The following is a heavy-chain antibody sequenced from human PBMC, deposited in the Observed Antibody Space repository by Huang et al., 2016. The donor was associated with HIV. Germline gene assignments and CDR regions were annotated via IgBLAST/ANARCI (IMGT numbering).Heavy chain of an antibody. CDR3: ARRYNSGRDY. J-gene: IGHJ4*02. V-gene: IGHV4-34*02. CDR1: GGSFSGYY. CDR2: INHSANP. Sequence: QVQLEQWGAGLLKASETLSLTCAVYGGSFSGYYWNWLRKAPGKGLEWVGEINHSANPNSNPSLNSRVNMSADTSKSQSSLYLTSLSAADTGTYFCARRYNSGRDYWGRGTLVTVHS. D-gene: IGHD1-26*01.